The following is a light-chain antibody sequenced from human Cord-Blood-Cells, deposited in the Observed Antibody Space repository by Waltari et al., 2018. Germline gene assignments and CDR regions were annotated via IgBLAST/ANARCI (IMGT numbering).Light chain of an antibody. Sequence: SYELTQPPSVSVSPGQTASITCSGDKLGDKYACWYQQKPGQSPVLVIYQDSKLPSGFPERFPGSNSGNTATLTISGTQAMDEADYYCQAWDSSTGVFGTGTKVTVL. CDR3: QAWDSSTGV. J-gene: IGLJ1*01. V-gene: IGLV3-1*01. CDR2: QDS. CDR1: KLGDKY.